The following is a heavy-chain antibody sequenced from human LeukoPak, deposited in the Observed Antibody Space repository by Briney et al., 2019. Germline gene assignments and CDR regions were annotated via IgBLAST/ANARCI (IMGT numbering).Heavy chain of an antibody. Sequence: PGGSLRLSCAASGFTFSSYAMSWVRQAPGKGTEWVSSISGSGGSTYYADSVKGRFTISRDNSKNTVYLQMNSLRAEDTAVYYCAKDPGYYDSSGYFDYWGQGTLVTVSS. CDR1: GFTFSSYA. V-gene: IGHV3-23*01. CDR2: ISGSGGST. J-gene: IGHJ4*02. CDR3: AKDPGYYDSSGYFDY. D-gene: IGHD3-22*01.